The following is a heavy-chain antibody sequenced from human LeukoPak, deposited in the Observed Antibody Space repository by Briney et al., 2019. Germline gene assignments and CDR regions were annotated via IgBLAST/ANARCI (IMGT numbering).Heavy chain of an antibody. J-gene: IGHJ6*02. CDR3: ARDRITMVRGVISTTDYYYYGMDV. CDR1: GGFISSYY. V-gene: IGHV4-59*01. Sequence: SETLSLTCTVSGGFISSYYWSWSRQPPGKGLEWIGNIYDSGSTNYNPSLKSRVTISVDTSKNQFSLKLSSVTAAHTAVYYCARDRITMVRGVISTTDYYYYGMDVWGQGTTVTVSS. CDR2: IYDSGST. D-gene: IGHD3-10*01.